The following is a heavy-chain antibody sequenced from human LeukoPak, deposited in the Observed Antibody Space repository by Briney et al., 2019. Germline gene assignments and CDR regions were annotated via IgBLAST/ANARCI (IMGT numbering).Heavy chain of an antibody. D-gene: IGHD3-22*01. Sequence: ASVKVSCKASGGTFSSYAISWVRQAPGQGLEWMGRIIPILGIANYAQKFQGRVTITADKSTSTAYMELSSLRSEDTAVYYCARESRYYDSSGCGAFDIWGQGTMVTVSS. J-gene: IGHJ3*02. CDR1: GGTFSSYA. V-gene: IGHV1-69*04. CDR3: ARESRYYDSSGCGAFDI. CDR2: IIPILGIA.